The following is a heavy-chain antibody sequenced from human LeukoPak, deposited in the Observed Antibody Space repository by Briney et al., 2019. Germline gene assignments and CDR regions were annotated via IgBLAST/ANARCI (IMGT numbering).Heavy chain of an antibody. CDR1: GFTFSSYA. V-gene: IGHV3-30-3*01. J-gene: IGHJ4*02. D-gene: IGHD3-3*01. CDR3: ARDPSVRFLEWSYIDY. CDR2: ISYDGSNK. Sequence: GGSLRFSCAASGFTFSSYAMHWVRQAPGKGLEWVAVISYDGSNKYYADSVKGRFTISRDNSKNTLYLQMNSLRAEDTAVYYCARDPSVRFLEWSYIDYWGQGTLVTVSS.